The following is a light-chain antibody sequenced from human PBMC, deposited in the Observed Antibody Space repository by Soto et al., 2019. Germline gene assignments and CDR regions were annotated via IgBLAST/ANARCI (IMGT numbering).Light chain of an antibody. CDR1: SSDVGSYNL. J-gene: IGLJ1*01. Sequence: QSALTQPASVSGSPGQSITISCTGTSSDVGSYNLVSWYQQHPGKAPKLMIYGVNKRPSGVSNRFSGSKSGNTASLTISGLQAEDEADYYCCSYAGISTFYVFGTETKLSVL. CDR2: GVN. V-gene: IGLV2-23*02. CDR3: CSYAGISTFYV.